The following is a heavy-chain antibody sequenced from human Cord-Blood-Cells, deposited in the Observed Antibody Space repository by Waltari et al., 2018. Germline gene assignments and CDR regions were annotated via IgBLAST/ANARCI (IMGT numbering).Heavy chain of an antibody. J-gene: IGHJ6*03. CDR3: ARRPTPAGLRGGYMDV. CDR2: INHSGST. D-gene: IGHD3-16*01. V-gene: IGHV4-34*01. Sequence: QVQLQQWGAGLLKPSETLSLTCAVYGGSFSGYYWSWIRQPPGKGLEWIGEINHSGSTNYNPSLKSRGTISVDTSKNQCSLKLSSVTAADTAVYYCARRPTPAGLRGGYMDVWGKGTTVTVSS. CDR1: GGSFSGYY.